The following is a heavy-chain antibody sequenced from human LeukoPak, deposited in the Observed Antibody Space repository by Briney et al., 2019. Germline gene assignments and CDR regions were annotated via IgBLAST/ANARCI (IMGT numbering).Heavy chain of an antibody. CDR3: AKDRGYCSSSSCSDGMDV. Sequence: GGSLRLSCAASGFTFDDYAMHWVRQAPGKGLEWVSLISGDGGSTYYADSVKGRFTISRDSRKNSLFLQMNSLRAEDTALYYCAKDRGYCSSSSCSDGMDVWGQGTTVTVSS. CDR2: ISGDGGST. CDR1: GFTFDDYA. D-gene: IGHD2-2*01. V-gene: IGHV3-43*02. J-gene: IGHJ6*02.